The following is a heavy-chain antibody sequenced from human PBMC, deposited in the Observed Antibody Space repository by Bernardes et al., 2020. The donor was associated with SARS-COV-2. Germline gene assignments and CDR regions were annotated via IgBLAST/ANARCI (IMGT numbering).Heavy chain of an antibody. Sequence: VGSLILSCAASGFTVNTNYMSWVRQAPGKGLEWVSVMYRGGSTYYADSVKGRFTISRDNSKNTLYLQMNSLRPEDTAVYYCARRSASNWSHDCWGQGTLVTVSS. V-gene: IGHV3-66*02. CDR3: ARRSASNWSHDC. CDR2: MYRGGST. J-gene: IGHJ4*02. D-gene: IGHD6-13*01. CDR1: GFTVNTNY.